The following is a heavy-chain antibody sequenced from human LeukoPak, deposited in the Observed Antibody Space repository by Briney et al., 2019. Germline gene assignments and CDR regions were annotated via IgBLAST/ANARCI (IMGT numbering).Heavy chain of an antibody. CDR3: AKYYYDSSGYRGFDY. D-gene: IGHD3-22*01. Sequence: PGGSLRLSCAASGFTFSSYAMSWVRQAPGKGLEWVSAISGSGGSTYYADSVKGRFTISRDNSKNTLYLQMNSLRAEDTAVYYCAKYYYDSSGYRGFDYWGQGTLVTVSS. V-gene: IGHV3-23*01. J-gene: IGHJ4*02. CDR2: ISGSGGST. CDR1: GFTFSSYA.